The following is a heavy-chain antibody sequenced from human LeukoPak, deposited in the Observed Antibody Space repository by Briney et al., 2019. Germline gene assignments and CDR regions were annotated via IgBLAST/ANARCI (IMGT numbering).Heavy chain of an antibody. D-gene: IGHD3-16*01. V-gene: IGHV1-2*04. Sequence: ASVKVSCKASGYTFTSYGISWVRQAPGQGLEWMGWINPNSGGTNYAQNFQGWVTMTRDTSISTAYMELRRPRYDDTAVYYCARAGADDYVWANWFDPWGQGTLVTVSS. CDR1: GYTFTSYG. J-gene: IGHJ5*02. CDR3: ARAGADDYVWANWFDP. CDR2: INPNSGGT.